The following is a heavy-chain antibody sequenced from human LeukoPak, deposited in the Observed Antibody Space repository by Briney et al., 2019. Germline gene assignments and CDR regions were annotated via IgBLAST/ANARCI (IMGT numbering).Heavy chain of an antibody. CDR2: INPNSGDT. Sequence: ASVKVSCKASGYIFTGYYMHWVRQAPGQGLEWMGWINPNSGDTNYAQKFQGRVTMTRDTSISTAYMELSRLRSDDTAVYYCARGHMGPYYYYMDVWGKGTTVTISS. CDR3: ARGHMGPYYYYMDV. V-gene: IGHV1-2*02. D-gene: IGHD3-16*01. CDR1: GYIFTGYY. J-gene: IGHJ6*03.